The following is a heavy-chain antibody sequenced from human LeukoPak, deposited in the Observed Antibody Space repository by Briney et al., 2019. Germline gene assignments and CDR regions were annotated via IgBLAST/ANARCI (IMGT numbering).Heavy chain of an antibody. V-gene: IGHV3-7*03. CDR3: ARSLPYGTTWYGRSDF. Sequence: PGGSLRLSCAASGFPFNAYWMTWVRQAPGKGLEWVANIRQDGDTKYYVDSVKGRFTISRDNAMNSLYLQMNSLRAEDTAIYYCARSLPYGTTWYGRSDFWGQGTVVTVSS. CDR2: IRQDGDTK. J-gene: IGHJ4*02. CDR1: GFPFNAYW. D-gene: IGHD6-13*01.